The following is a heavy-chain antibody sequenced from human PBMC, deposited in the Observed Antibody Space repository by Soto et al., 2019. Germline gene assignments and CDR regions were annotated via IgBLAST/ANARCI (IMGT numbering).Heavy chain of an antibody. CDR2: IWYDGSNK. J-gene: IGHJ4*02. V-gene: IGHV3-33*08. Sequence: SLRLSCAASGFTFSGSAMHWVRQAPGKGLEWVAFIWYDGSNKYYADSVKGRFTISRDNSKNTLYLQMNRLRAEDTAVYYCARDRGRGVPAAIAGFDYWGQETLVTVSS. CDR3: ARDRGRGVPAAIAGFDY. D-gene: IGHD2-2*01. CDR1: GFTFSGSA.